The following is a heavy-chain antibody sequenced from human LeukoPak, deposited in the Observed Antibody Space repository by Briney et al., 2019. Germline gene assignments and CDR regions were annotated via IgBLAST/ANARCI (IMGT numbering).Heavy chain of an antibody. CDR3: ARGPYYYGSGSNNWFDP. V-gene: IGHV4-30-2*01. J-gene: IGHJ5*02. CDR1: GGSISSGGYS. D-gene: IGHD3-10*01. Sequence: SETLSLTCAVSGGSISSGGYSWSWLRQPPGTGLEWIGYIYHSGSTYYNPSLKSRVTISVDRSKNQFSLKLSSVTAADTAVYYCARGPYYYGSGSNNWFDPWGQGTLVTVSS. CDR2: IYHSGST.